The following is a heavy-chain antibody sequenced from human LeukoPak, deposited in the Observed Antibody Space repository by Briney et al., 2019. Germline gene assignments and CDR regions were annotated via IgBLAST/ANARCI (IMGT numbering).Heavy chain of an antibody. CDR1: GFTVSSNY. D-gene: IGHD6-13*01. V-gene: IGHV3-53*04. Sequence: PGGSLRLSCAASGFTVSSNYMSWVRQAPGKGLEWVSVIYSGGSTYYADSVKGRFTISRHNYKNTLYLQMNSLRAEDTAVYYCAREIAAADTNWFDPWGQGTLVTVSS. J-gene: IGHJ5*02. CDR2: IYSGGST. CDR3: AREIAAADTNWFDP.